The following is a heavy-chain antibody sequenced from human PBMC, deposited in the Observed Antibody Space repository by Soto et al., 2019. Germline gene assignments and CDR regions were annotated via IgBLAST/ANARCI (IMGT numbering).Heavy chain of an antibody. CDR1: GGTFSSHV. CDR2: IMPIIGTA. D-gene: IGHD3-10*01. Sequence: QVQLVQSGAEVKKPGSSVKVSCKASGGTFSSHVFNWVRQAPGQGLEWMGGIMPIIGTANYAQKFQGRVTMTADESTSTAYMELSSLRSEDTAVYYCARELEFRDGNISHLDYWGQGTLVTVSS. CDR3: ARELEFRDGNISHLDY. J-gene: IGHJ4*02. V-gene: IGHV1-69*01.